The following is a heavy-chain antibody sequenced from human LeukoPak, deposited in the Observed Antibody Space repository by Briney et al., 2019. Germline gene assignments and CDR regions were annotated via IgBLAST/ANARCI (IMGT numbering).Heavy chain of an antibody. D-gene: IGHD3-10*01. CDR2: IIPIFGTA. CDR3: ARERIGRFDP. V-gene: IGHV1-69*05. CDR1: GGTFSSYA. Sequence: ASVKVSCKASGGTFSSYAISWVRQAPGQGLEWMGGIIPIFGTANYAQKFQGRVTITTDGSTSTAYMELSSLRSEDTGVYYCARERIGRFDPWGQGTLVTVSS. J-gene: IGHJ5*02.